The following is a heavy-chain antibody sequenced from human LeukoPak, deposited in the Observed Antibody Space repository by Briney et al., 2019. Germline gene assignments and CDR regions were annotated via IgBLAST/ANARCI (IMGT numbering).Heavy chain of an antibody. D-gene: IGHD3-22*01. CDR1: GGPISRGDNS. CDR3: ARGDSSVRSDY. V-gene: IGHV4-30-2*01. Sequence: SETLSLTCAVSGGPISRGDNSWSWLRQPPGKGLEWIGYIYHSGSTNYNPSLKSRVTISVDTSKNQFSLKLSSVTAADTAVYYCARGDSSVRSDYWGQGTLVTVSS. J-gene: IGHJ4*02. CDR2: IYHSGST.